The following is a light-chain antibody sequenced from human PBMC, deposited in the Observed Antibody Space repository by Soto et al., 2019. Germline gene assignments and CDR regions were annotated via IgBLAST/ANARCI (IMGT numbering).Light chain of an antibody. V-gene: IGLV2-14*01. CDR2: EVS. CDR3: NSYASSSTGV. Sequence: QSVLTQPASVSGSPGQSITISCTGTSSDVGGYKYVSWYQQYPGKAPKLMIYEVSNRPSGVSNRFSGSKSGSTASLTISGLQAEDEADYYCNSYASSSTGVFGGGTQLTVL. CDR1: SSDVGGYKY. J-gene: IGLJ3*02.